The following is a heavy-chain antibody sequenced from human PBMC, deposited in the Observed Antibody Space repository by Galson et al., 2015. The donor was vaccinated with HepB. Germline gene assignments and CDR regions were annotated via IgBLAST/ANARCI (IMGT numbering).Heavy chain of an antibody. J-gene: IGHJ4*02. CDR1: GLTFSSYG. D-gene: IGHD1-1*01. CDR3: AKGATATKWAFFDY. CDR2: ISFDGSNK. V-gene: IGHV3-30*18. Sequence: SLRLSCAASGLTFSSYGMHWVRQAPGKGLEWVAVISFDGSNKYYGDSLKGRFTISRDNSKNTLYLQMNSLTTEDSAVYFCAKGATATKWAFFDYWGQGTLVTVSS.